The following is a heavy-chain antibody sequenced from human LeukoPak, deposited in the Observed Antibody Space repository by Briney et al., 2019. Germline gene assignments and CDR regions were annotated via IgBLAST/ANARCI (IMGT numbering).Heavy chain of an antibody. CDR3: AKDLCSGGSCYRGLDY. V-gene: IGHV3-23*01. CDR1: GFTFSSYA. Sequence: GGSLRLSCAASGFTFSSYAMNWVRQPPGKWLEWVSAIICSGVSTYYPDSVKGRFTISRDNSNDTLYLQMYTLRAEDAAVYYCAKDLCSGGSCYRGLDYWGQETLVTVSS. D-gene: IGHD2-15*01. CDR2: IICSGVST. J-gene: IGHJ4*02.